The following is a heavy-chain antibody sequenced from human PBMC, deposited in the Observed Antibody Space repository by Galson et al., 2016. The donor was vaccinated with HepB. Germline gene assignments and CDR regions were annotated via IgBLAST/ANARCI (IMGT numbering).Heavy chain of an antibody. V-gene: IGHV4-4*07. Sequence: SETLSLTCSVSGSSVSGDSIRTHYWTWIRQPAGKGLEWVGRVSSSGNTEYSPSLRGRVTMSLDTSQNHFSLLLTSVTAADTAVYFRPRDSSFYNPTTPHDAFDIWGQGTMVTVSS. CDR3: PRDSSFYNPTTPHDAFDI. D-gene: IGHD1-1*01. J-gene: IGHJ3*02. CDR2: VSSSGNT. CDR1: GDSIRTHY.